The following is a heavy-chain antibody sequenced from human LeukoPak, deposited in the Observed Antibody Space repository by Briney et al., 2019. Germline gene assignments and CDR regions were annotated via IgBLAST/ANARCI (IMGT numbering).Heavy chain of an antibody. CDR2: INPNNGGT. CDR3: ARGPSHGAFDF. CDR1: GYTFTGYY. V-gene: IGHV1-2*02. J-gene: IGHJ4*02. Sequence: ASVKVSCKASGYTFTGYYIHWLRQAPGQGLEWMGWINPNNGGTKYAQGFQGRVTMTRDTSINTAYMELSRLKSDDTAVYHCARGPSHGAFDFWGQGTLVTVSS.